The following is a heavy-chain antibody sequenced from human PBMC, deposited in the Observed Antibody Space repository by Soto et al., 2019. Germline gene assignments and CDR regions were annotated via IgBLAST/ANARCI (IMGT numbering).Heavy chain of an antibody. CDR1: GGTFSSYA. D-gene: IGHD2-2*01. J-gene: IGHJ6*02. CDR2: IIPIFGTA. CDR3: ARDDWNYIVVVPAATADNYYYYGMDV. Sequence: VKVSCKASGGTFSSYAISWVRQAPGQGLEWMGGIIPIFGTANYAQKFQGRVTITADKSTSTAYMELSSLRSEDTAVYYCARDDWNYIVVVPAATADNYYYYGMDVWGQGTTVTVSS. V-gene: IGHV1-69*06.